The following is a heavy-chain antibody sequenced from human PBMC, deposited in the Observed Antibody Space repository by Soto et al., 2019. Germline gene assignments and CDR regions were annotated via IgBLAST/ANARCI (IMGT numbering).Heavy chain of an antibody. J-gene: IGHJ4*02. CDR3: AKDRYSGADWGDYFDY. CDR2: MGINT. D-gene: IGHD5-12*01. V-gene: IGHV3-23*01. Sequence: EVQLLESGGGLVQPGGSLRLSCAAYGFTFSSYAMSWVRQAPGKGLEWVSAMGINTYYTDSVKGRFTISRDNSKNTVYLQMNSLRAEDTAIYYCAKDRYSGADWGDYFDYWGQGVLVTVSS. CDR1: GFTFSSYA.